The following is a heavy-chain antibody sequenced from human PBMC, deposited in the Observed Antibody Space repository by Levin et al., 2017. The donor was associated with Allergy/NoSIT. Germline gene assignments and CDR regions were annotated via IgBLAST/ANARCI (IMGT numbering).Heavy chain of an antibody. CDR2: VNIDGSKT. Sequence: GGSLRLSCAASGFTFGSYWMHWVRQAPGKGLVWVSRVNIDGSKTEYTDSVKGRFTISRDNAKNTLYIQMNNLRDEDTAVYYCVRGAYGDSVWFDPWGQGTLVTVSS. J-gene: IGHJ5*02. CDR3: VRGAYGDSVWFDP. V-gene: IGHV3-74*01. CDR1: GFTFGSYW. D-gene: IGHD2-8*01.